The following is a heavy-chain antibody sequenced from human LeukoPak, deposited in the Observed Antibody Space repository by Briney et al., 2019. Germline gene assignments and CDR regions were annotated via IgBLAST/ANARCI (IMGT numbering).Heavy chain of an antibody. Sequence: ASVKVSCKASGYTCTGCFMHWVRQAPGQGPEWMGWINPRSGGTNYAQNFQGRVTMTRDASISTAYMELSRLVSDDTAVYYCARETGRRDYYDSSGYLEHWGQGTLVTVSS. D-gene: IGHD3-22*01. V-gene: IGHV1-2*02. CDR2: INPRSGGT. J-gene: IGHJ4*02. CDR1: GYTCTGCF. CDR3: ARETGRRDYYDSSGYLEH.